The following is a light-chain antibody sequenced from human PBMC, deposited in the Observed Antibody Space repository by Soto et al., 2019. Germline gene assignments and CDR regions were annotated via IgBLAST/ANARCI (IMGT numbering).Light chain of an antibody. CDR1: QTVGVR. CDR3: HQSQRWSRT. V-gene: IGKV3-11*01. CDR2: EAS. Sequence: EIVLTQSPATLSSSPGXRATLSCRASQTVGVRLAWYQHKPGQAPRLIIYEASNRAAGIPARFSGSGSGTDFTLTTTSLEPEDFAFYYGHQSQRWSRTFGQGTKVDIK. J-gene: IGKJ1*01.